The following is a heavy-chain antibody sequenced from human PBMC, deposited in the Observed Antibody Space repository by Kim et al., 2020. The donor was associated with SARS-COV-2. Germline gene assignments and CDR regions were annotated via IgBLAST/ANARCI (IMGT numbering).Heavy chain of an antibody. V-gene: IGHV3-21*01. CDR1: GFTFSFYS. J-gene: IGHJ4*02. Sequence: GGSLRLSCAASGFTFSFYSMNWVRQAPGKGLEWVSSISSSRTYIYYADSVKGRFTISRDDAKNSLYLQMNSLRAEDTAIYYCARYPWGYGANSHSDLDFWCQGTLVTVSS. D-gene: IGHD4-17*01. CDR3: ARYPWGYGANSHSDLDF. CDR2: ISSSRTYI.